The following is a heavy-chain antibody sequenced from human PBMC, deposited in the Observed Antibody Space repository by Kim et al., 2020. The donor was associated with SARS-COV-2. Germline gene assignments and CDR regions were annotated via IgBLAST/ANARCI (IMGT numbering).Heavy chain of an antibody. V-gene: IGHV1-24*01. CDR2: FDPEDGET. CDR1: GYTLTELS. CDR3: ATDRWRVVVASGYYYYGMDV. Sequence: ASVKVSCKVSGYTLTELSMHWVRQAPGKGLEWMGGFDPEDGETIYAQKFQGRVTMTEDTSTDTAYMELSSLRSEDTAVYYCATDRWRVVVASGYYYYGMDVWGQGTTVTVSS. D-gene: IGHD2-15*01. J-gene: IGHJ6*02.